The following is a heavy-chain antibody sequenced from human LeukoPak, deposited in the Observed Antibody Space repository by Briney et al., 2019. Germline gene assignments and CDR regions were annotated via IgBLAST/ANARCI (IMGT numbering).Heavy chain of an antibody. CDR2: INPNSGGT. CDR3: ARVSHSSSWSLENY. D-gene: IGHD6-13*01. Sequence: GASVKVCCKASGYTFTGYYMHWVRQAPGQGLEWMGWINPNSGGTNYAQKFQGRVTMTRDTSISTAYMELSRLRSDDTAVYYCARVSHSSSWSLENYWGQGTLVTVSS. V-gene: IGHV1-2*02. J-gene: IGHJ4*02. CDR1: GYTFTGYY.